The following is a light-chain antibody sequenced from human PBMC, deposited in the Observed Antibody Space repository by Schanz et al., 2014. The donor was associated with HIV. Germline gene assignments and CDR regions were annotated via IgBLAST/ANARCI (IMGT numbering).Light chain of an antibody. V-gene: IGKV1-5*03. CDR2: RAS. J-gene: IGKJ2*01. CDR1: QSLDTW. CDR3: QQYKDNSLHT. Sequence: DIQMTQSPSTLSASVGDRVTITCRAGQSLDTWLAWYQQKPGKAPKLLIYRASFLQSGVPSRFSGSGSGTEFTLTISSLQPDDFATYYCQQYKDNSLHTFGQGTRVEIK.